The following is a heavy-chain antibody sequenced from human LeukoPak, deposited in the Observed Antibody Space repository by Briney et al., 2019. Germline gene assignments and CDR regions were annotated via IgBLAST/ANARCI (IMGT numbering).Heavy chain of an antibody. J-gene: IGHJ6*03. CDR3: ARRWNYGRNNYIDV. V-gene: IGHV4-34*01. Sequence: SETLSLTCAVYGGSLSNYYWSWIRQSPGKGREWIGEINDSGTINYNPSLMSRVTISVDKTKNQFTLKLSSVTAADTAVYYGARRWNYGRNNYIDVWGKGATVSVSS. CDR1: GGSLSNYY. CDR2: INDSGTI. D-gene: IGHD1-7*01.